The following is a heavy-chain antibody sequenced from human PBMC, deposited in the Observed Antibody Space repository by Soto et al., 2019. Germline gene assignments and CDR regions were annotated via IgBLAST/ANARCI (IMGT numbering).Heavy chain of an antibody. CDR3: ARDVMANNRYHWYFDL. J-gene: IGHJ2*01. D-gene: IGHD2-8*01. V-gene: IGHV4-34*01. CDR1: GGSFSGYY. CDR2: ITHSGST. Sequence: QVQLQQWGAGLLKPSETLSLTCAVYGGSFSGYYWSWIRQPPGKGLEWIGEITHSGSTNYNSSLTGRVTISVDASKSHSSLRLSSVTAADTAVYYCARDVMANNRYHWYFDLWGRGTLVTVSS.